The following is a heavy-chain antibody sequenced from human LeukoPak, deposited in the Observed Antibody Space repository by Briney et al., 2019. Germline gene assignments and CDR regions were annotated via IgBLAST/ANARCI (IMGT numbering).Heavy chain of an antibody. CDR1: GGSISSYY. Sequence: PSETLSLTCTVSGGSISSYYWSWIRQPPGKGLEWIGYIYHSGSTNYNPSLKSRVTISVDTSKNQFSLKLSSVTAADTAVYYCARSTGIAAAAFGIWGQGTLVTVSS. CDR2: IYHSGST. V-gene: IGHV4-59*01. J-gene: IGHJ4*02. CDR3: ARSTGIAAAAFGI. D-gene: IGHD6-13*01.